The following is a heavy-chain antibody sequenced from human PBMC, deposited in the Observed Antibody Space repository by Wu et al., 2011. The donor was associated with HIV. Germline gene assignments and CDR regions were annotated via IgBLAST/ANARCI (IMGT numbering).Heavy chain of an antibody. CDR3: ARGVAATLLGPITYYGLDV. J-gene: IGHJ6*02. D-gene: IGHD2-15*01. V-gene: IGHV1-69*01. CDR1: GGTFSSYA. CDR2: IIPIFGTA. Sequence: QVQLVQSGAEVKKPGSSVKVSCKASGGTFSSYAISWVRQAPGQGLEWMGGIIPIFGTANYAQKFQGRVTINTDESTSTAYMELSSLRSEDTAVYYCARGVAATLLGPITYYGLDVVGPRDRRSPSP.